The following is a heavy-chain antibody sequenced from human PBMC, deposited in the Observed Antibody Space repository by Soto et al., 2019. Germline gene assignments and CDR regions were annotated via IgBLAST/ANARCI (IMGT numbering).Heavy chain of an antibody. CDR3: ASGGYSNYEVDY. CDR1: GFTFSSYG. Sequence: QVQLVESGGGVVQPGRSLRLSCAASGFTFSSYGMHWVRQAPGKGLEWVAVISYDGSNKYYADSVKGRFTISRDNSKNTLYLQMNSLRAEETAVYYCASGGYSNYEVDYWGQGTLVTVSS. V-gene: IGHV3-30*03. D-gene: IGHD4-4*01. CDR2: ISYDGSNK. J-gene: IGHJ4*02.